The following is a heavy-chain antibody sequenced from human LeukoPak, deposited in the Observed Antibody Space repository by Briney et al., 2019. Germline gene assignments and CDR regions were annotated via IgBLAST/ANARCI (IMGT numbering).Heavy chain of an antibody. CDR1: GGTFSSYA. Sequence: ASVKVSCKASGGTFSSYAISWVRQAPGQGLEWMGGIIPIFGTANYAQKFQGRVTITADESTSTAYMELSSLRSEDTAVYYCATSALRGYSYGYVYWGQGTLVTVA. CDR2: IIPIFGTA. CDR3: ATSALRGYSYGYVY. J-gene: IGHJ4*02. V-gene: IGHV1-69*13. D-gene: IGHD5-18*01.